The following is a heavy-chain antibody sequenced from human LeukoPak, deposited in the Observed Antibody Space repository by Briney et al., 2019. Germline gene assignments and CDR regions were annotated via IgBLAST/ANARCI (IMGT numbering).Heavy chain of an antibody. CDR3: ARGRYSAGDNWFDP. J-gene: IGHJ5*02. V-gene: IGHV4-59*01. Sequence: PSETLSLTCTVSAGSITSSYWSWIRQSPGKGLEWIGYIHYTGSTNYNPSLKSRVTMLIDTSKNQFSLKLSSVTAADTAVYYCARGRYSAGDNWFDPWGQGTLVTVSS. CDR2: IHYTGST. CDR1: AGSITSSY. D-gene: IGHD2-15*01.